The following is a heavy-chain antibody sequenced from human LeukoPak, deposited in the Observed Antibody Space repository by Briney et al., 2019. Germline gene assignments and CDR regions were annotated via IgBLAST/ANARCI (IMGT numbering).Heavy chain of an antibody. CDR2: ISSSGSTI. Sequence: GGSLRLSCAASGFTFSSYEMNWVRQAPGKGLEWVSYISSSGSTIYYADSVKGRFTISRDNAKNSLYLQMNSLRAEDTAVYYCARVNGTVYARPYYFDYWGQGTLVTVSS. V-gene: IGHV3-48*03. D-gene: IGHD2-8*01. CDR3: ARVNGTVYARPYYFDY. CDR1: GFTFSSYE. J-gene: IGHJ4*02.